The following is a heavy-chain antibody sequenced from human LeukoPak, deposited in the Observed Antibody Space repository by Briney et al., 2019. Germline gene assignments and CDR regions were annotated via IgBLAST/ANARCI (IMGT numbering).Heavy chain of an antibody. CDR1: GFTFSGYA. CDR3: ANWGGTY. V-gene: IGHV3-23*01. J-gene: IGHJ4*02. D-gene: IGHD7-27*01. Sequence: AGGSLRLSCAASGFTFSGYAMSWVRLAPGKGLEWVSTISDTSGSTHYADSVKGRFTISRDNSKNTLYLQMHSLRAEDSAVYYCANWGGTYWGQGTLVTVSS. CDR2: ISDTSGST.